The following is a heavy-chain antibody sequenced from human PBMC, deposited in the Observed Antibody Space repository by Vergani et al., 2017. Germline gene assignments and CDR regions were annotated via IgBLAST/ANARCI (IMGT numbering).Heavy chain of an antibody. CDR2: INPNSGGA. D-gene: IGHD5-12*01. CDR3: ARDFGWLRLSNWFDP. Sequence: QVQLVQSGAEVKKPGASVKVSCTASGYTFTGYFIHWVRQPPGQGLEWMGWINPNSGGANYAQKFQGRVTMTRDTSISTAYMELSSLIIDDTAVYYCARDFGWLRLSNWFDPWGQGTLVTVSS. CDR1: GYTFTGYF. J-gene: IGHJ5*02. V-gene: IGHV1-2*02.